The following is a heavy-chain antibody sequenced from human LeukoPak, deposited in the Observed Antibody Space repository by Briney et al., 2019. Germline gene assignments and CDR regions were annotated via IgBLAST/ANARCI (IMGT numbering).Heavy chain of an antibody. CDR2: MYHRGST. CDR3: ARHRGDNSNPRYYFYYMDV. J-gene: IGHJ6*03. CDR1: GHSICSGYY. V-gene: IGHV4-38-2*01. Sequence: SETLSLTCSVSGHSICSGYYWGWIRQPPGKGLEWIGTMYHRGSTYYNPSLKSRVTMSGDTSKNHFSLKLSSVIAADAAVYYCARHRGDNSNPRYYFYYMDVWGKGTTVTVSS. D-gene: IGHD4-11*01.